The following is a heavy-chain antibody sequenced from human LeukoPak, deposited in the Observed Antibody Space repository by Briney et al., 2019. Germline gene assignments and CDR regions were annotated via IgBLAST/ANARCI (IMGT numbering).Heavy chain of an antibody. J-gene: IGHJ6*03. Sequence: ASVKVSCKASGYTFTGYYMHWVRQAPGQGLEWMGWINPNSGGTNYAQKFQGRVTVTRDTSISTAYMELSRLRSDDTAVYYCARDPGKDVVPAATNYYYYYMDVWGKGTTVTVSS. CDR1: GYTFTGYY. CDR2: INPNSGGT. V-gene: IGHV1-2*02. D-gene: IGHD2-2*01. CDR3: ARDPGKDVVPAATNYYYYYMDV.